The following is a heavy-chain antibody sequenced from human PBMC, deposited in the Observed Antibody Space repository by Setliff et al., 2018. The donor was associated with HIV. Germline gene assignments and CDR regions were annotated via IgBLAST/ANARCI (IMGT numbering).Heavy chain of an antibody. CDR3: ARGPRGIAVAGDAFDI. D-gene: IGHD6-19*01. Sequence: TLSLTCTVSGGSISSYYWSWIRQPPGKGLEWIGYIYYSGSTNYNPSLKSRVTISVDTSKNQFSLKLSSVTAADTAVYYCARGPRGIAVAGDAFDIWGQGTMVT. CDR1: GGSISSYY. CDR2: IYYSGST. J-gene: IGHJ3*02. V-gene: IGHV4-59*01.